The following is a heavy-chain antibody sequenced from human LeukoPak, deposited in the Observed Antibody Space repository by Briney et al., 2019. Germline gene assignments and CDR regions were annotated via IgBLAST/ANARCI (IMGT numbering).Heavy chain of an antibody. V-gene: IGHV1-2*02. CDR2: INPNSGDT. CDR3: ARGGPSYGDYGLNWFDP. Sequence: GASVKVSCKASGYILTDHYMHWVRQAPGQGLEWMGWINPNSGDTNYAQKLQGRVTMTTDTSTSTAYMELRSLRSDDTAVYYCARGGPSYGDYGLNWFDPWGQGTLVTVSS. CDR1: GYILTDHY. J-gene: IGHJ5*02. D-gene: IGHD4-17*01.